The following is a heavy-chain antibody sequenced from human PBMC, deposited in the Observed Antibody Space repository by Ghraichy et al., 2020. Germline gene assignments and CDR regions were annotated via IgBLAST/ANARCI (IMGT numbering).Heavy chain of an antibody. J-gene: IGHJ5*02. CDR3: AISTISIFGVVMPFDP. V-gene: IGHV1-8*03. D-gene: IGHD3-3*01. CDR1: GNSLTNYG. Sequence: ASVKVSCKASGNSLTNYGIDWVRQATGQGLEWMGWMDPNSGNTGYAQRFRGRVSITRNTSISTAYMELISLTSEDTAVYYCAISTISIFGVVMPFDPWGQGTLVTVSS. CDR2: MDPNSGNT.